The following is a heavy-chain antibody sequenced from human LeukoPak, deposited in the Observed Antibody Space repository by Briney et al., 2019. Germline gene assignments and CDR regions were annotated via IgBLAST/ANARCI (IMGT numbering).Heavy chain of an antibody. CDR3: ARANDRGITMVQGIY. V-gene: IGHV1-2*02. D-gene: IGHD3-10*01. CDR2: INPNSGGT. CDR1: GYTFTGYY. J-gene: IGHJ4*02. Sequence: ASVKVSCTASGYTFTGYYMHWVRQAPGQGLEWMGWINPNSGGTNYAQKFQGRVTMTRDTSISTAYMELSRLRSDDTAVYYCARANDRGITMVQGIYWGQGTLVTVSS.